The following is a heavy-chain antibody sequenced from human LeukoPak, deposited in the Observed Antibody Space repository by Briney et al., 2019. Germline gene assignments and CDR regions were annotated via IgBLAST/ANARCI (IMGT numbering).Heavy chain of an antibody. V-gene: IGHV3-48*03. CDR3: ASLGVLLWFGDAMDV. D-gene: IGHD3-10*01. Sequence: SGGSLRLSCAASGFTFSSYEMNRVRQAPGKGLEWVSYISSSGSTIYYADSVKGRFTISRDNAKNSLYLQMNSLRAEDTAVYYCASLGVLLWFGDAMDVWGKGTTVTVSS. CDR2: ISSSGSTI. J-gene: IGHJ6*03. CDR1: GFTFSSYE.